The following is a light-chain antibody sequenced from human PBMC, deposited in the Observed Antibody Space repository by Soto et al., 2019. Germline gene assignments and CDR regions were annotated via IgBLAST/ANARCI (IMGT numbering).Light chain of an antibody. J-gene: IGKJ1*01. CDR3: QQYEAVVT. Sequence: DIQMTQSPSSLSASVGDRVTITCRASQSISSYLNWYQQKPGKAPKLLIYDASSLESGVPSRFSGSGSGTEFTLTISRLEPEDVAVYYCQQYEAVVTFGQGTKVDIK. V-gene: IGKV1-39*01. CDR1: QSISSY. CDR2: DAS.